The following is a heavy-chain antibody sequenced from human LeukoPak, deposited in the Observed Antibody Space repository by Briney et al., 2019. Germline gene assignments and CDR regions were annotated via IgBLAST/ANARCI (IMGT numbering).Heavy chain of an antibody. V-gene: IGHV3-7*01. CDR1: GSTFSNYW. CDR2: IKADGSEK. Sequence: GGSLRLSCAASGSTFSNYWISWVRQAPEKGLEWVANIKADGSEKQYVDSVKGRFTISRDNAKNSLYLQMNSLRAEDTAVYYCARDPCCYSSSWGPYFDYWGQGTLVTVSS. D-gene: IGHD2-2*01. J-gene: IGHJ4*02. CDR3: ARDPCCYSSSWGPYFDY.